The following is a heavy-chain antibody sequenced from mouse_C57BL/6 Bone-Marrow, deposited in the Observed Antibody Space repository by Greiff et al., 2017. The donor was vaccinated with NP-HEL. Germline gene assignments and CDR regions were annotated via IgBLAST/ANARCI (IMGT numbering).Heavy chain of an antibody. D-gene: IGHD1-1*01. J-gene: IGHJ2*01. CDR1: GYTFTSYW. V-gene: IGHV1-50*01. CDR3: ARRARRVVEY. Sequence: VQLQQPGAELVKPGASVKLSCKASGYTFTSYWMQWVKQRPGQGLEWIGEIDPSDSYTNYNQKFKGKATLTVDTSSSTAYMQLSSLTSEDSAVYYCARRARRVVEYWGQGTTLTVSS. CDR2: IDPSDSYT.